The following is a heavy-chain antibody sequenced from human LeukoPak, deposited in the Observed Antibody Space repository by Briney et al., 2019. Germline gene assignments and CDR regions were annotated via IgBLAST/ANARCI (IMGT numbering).Heavy chain of an antibody. Sequence: GGSLRLSCAASGFTVSSYYMSWVRQAPGKGLEWVSVIYSGGSIYYGESVKGRFTISRDNSENTLFLQMNGLRAEDTAVYYCARGSSGTYDMGYSGEGTLVTVSS. D-gene: IGHD1-26*01. V-gene: IGHV3-66*01. CDR3: ARGSSGTYDMGY. CDR2: IYSGGSI. J-gene: IGHJ4*02. CDR1: GFTVSSYY.